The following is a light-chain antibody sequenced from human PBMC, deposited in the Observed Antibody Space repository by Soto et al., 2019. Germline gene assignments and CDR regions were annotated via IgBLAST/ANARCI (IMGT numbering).Light chain of an antibody. CDR1: QSVSNTY. CDR2: LAS. J-gene: IGKJ4*01. CDR3: IQTLQTPLT. V-gene: IGKV3-20*01. Sequence: IVLTPSPGTLSLSPVERATLSCRTSQSVSNTYVAWYQQKPGQAPRLLIYLASNRASGVPDRFSGSGSGTDFTLKISRVEAEDFGVYYCIQTLQTPLTFGGGTKVDIK.